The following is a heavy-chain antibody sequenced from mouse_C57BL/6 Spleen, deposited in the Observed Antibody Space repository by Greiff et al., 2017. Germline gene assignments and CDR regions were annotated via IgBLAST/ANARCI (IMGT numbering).Heavy chain of an antibody. J-gene: IGHJ3*01. Sequence: QVQLQQSGAELVKPGASVKISCKASGYAFSSYWMNWVKQRPGKGLGWIGQIYPGDGDTNYNGKFKGKATLTADKSSSTAYMQLSSLTSEDSSVYFCARRSHGSSPWFAYWGQGTLVTVSA. D-gene: IGHD1-1*01. CDR3: ARRSHGSSPWFAY. CDR1: GYAFSSYW. CDR2: IYPGDGDT. V-gene: IGHV1-80*01.